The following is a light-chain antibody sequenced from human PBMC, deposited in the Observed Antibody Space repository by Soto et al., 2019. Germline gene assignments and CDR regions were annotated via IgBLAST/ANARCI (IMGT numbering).Light chain of an antibody. CDR1: QSLLHSNGFNY. J-gene: IGKJ2*01. CDR2: LGS. CDR3: MQALQTPYT. V-gene: IGKV2-28*01. Sequence: DIVMTQSPLSPPVTPGEPASISCRSSQSLLHSNGFNYLDWYLQKPGQSPQLLIYLGSNRASGVPDRCSGSGSGTDFTLKISRVEAEDVGVYYCMQALQTPYTFGQGTKLEIK.